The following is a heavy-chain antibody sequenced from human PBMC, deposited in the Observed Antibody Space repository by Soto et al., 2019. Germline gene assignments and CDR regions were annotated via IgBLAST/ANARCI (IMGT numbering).Heavy chain of an antibody. D-gene: IGHD3-22*01. CDR1: GYSFTTYG. V-gene: IGHV1-18*01. CDR3: ARPYDSSQSPRFDY. CDR2: ISPYNGKT. J-gene: IGHJ4*02. Sequence: GASVKVSCKASGYSFTTYGIFWVRQAPGQGLEWMGWISPYNGKTNYAQNLQGRVSMTTDTSTTTAYMELRSLRSCDTAVYYCARPYDSSQSPRFDYWGQGTLVTVSS.